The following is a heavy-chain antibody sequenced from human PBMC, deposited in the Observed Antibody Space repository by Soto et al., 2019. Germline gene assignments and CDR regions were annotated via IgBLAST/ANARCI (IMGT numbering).Heavy chain of an antibody. D-gene: IGHD6-19*01. Sequence: GGSLRLSCAASGFTFDDYVMHWVRQAPGKGLEWVSGISWNSGSIGYADSVKGRFTISRDNAKNSLYLQMNSLRAEDTALYYIAKKFSEPYYYYGMDVWGQGTTVTVSS. V-gene: IGHV3-9*01. J-gene: IGHJ6*02. CDR2: ISWNSGSI. CDR1: GFTFDDYV. CDR3: AKKFSEPYYYYGMDV.